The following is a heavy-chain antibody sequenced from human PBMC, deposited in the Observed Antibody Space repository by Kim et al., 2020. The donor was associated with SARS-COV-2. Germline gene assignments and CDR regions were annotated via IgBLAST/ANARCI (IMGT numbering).Heavy chain of an antibody. CDR1: GYTFTSYG. CDR2: ISAYNGNT. Sequence: ASVKVSCKASGYTFTSYGISWARQAPGQGLEWMGWISAYNGNTNYAQKLQGRVTMTTDTSTSTAYMELRSLRSDDTAVYYCARTHSSSWFRPYYYYGMDVWGQGTTVTVSS. V-gene: IGHV1-18*04. D-gene: IGHD6-13*01. CDR3: ARTHSSSWFRPYYYYGMDV. J-gene: IGHJ6*02.